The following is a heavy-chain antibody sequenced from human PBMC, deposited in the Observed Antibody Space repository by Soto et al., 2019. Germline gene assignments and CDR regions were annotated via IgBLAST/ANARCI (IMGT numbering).Heavy chain of an antibody. CDR3: AKDPGYSSSWSPGDNWFDP. Sequence: GGSLRLSCAASGFTFSSYAMSWVRQAPGKGLEWVSAISGSGGSTYYADSVKGRFTISRDNSKNTLYLQMNSLRAEDTAVYYCAKDPGYSSSWSPGDNWFDPWGQGTLGTAPQ. J-gene: IGHJ5*02. D-gene: IGHD6-13*01. CDR2: ISGSGGST. V-gene: IGHV3-23*01. CDR1: GFTFSSYA.